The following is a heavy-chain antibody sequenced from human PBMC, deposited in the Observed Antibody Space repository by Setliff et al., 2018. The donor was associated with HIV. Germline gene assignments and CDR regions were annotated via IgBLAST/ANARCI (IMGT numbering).Heavy chain of an antibody. D-gene: IGHD2-21*02. CDR1: GYSIRSGYY. Sequence: SETLSLTCAVSGYSIRSGYYWNWIRQSPGKGLEWIVEVNHNGNINYNPSLKSRVTVSVDTSKTQYLLKMISVTAADTAMYYCAISIVGVTSEMYWAQGTLVTVSS. J-gene: IGHJ4*02. V-gene: IGHV4-34*01. CDR2: VNHNGNI. CDR3: AISIVGVTSEMY.